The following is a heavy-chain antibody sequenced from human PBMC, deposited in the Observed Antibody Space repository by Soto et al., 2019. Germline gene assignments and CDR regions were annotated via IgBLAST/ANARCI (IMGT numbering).Heavy chain of an antibody. Sequence: ASVKVSCKASGYTFTSYGISWVRQAPGQGLEWMGWISAYNGNTNYAQKLQGRVTMTTDISTSTAYMELRSLRSDDTAVYYCAKLSGSYVYDAFDIWGQGTMVIVS. CDR1: GYTFTSYG. D-gene: IGHD1-26*01. CDR3: AKLSGSYVYDAFDI. V-gene: IGHV1-18*04. J-gene: IGHJ3*02. CDR2: ISAYNGNT.